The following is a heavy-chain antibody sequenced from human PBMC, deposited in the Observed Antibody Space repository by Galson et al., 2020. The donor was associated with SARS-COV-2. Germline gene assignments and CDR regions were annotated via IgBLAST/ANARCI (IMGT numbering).Heavy chain of an antibody. CDR1: GFTFSSYA. V-gene: IGHV3-30-3*01. J-gene: IGHJ4*02. CDR3: AREPGLYSSSSGPNPSGFDY. CDR2: ISYDGSNK. Sequence: TGGSLRLSCAASGFTFSSYAMHWVRQAPGKGLEWVAVISYDGSNKYYADSVKGRFTISRDNSKNTLYLQMNSLRAEDTAVYYCAREPGLYSSSSGPNPSGFDYWGQGTLVTVSS. D-gene: IGHD6-6*01.